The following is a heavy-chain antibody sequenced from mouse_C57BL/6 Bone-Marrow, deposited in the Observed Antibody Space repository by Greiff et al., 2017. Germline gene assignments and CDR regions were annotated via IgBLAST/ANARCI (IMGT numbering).Heavy chain of an antibody. CDR3: AREERGLDY. CDR1: GYTFTSYW. J-gene: IGHJ2*01. Sequence: QVQLQQPGAELVKPGASVKLSCKASGYTFTSYWMQWVNQRPGQGLEWIGEIDPSDSDTNYNQKFKGKATVTVDTSSSTAYMQLSSLTSEDSAVYYCAREERGLDYWGQGTTLTVSA. V-gene: IGHV1-50*01. CDR2: IDPSDSDT.